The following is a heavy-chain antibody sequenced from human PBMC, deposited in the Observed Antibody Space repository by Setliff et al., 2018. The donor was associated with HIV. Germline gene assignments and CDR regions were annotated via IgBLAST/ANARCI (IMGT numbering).Heavy chain of an antibody. V-gene: IGHV3-23*01. CDR1: GFTFSSYA. CDR2: ISGSGEST. CDR3: ARGFPRHYYDSGGAYPPYYFDY. Sequence: GGSLRLSCAASGFTFSSYAMNWVRQAPGKGLEWVSAISGSGESTYYAGSVKGRFTISRDNSKNTLFLQMNSLRAEDTAVYYCARGFPRHYYDSGGAYPPYYFDYWGHGTLVTVSS. J-gene: IGHJ4*01. D-gene: IGHD3-22*01.